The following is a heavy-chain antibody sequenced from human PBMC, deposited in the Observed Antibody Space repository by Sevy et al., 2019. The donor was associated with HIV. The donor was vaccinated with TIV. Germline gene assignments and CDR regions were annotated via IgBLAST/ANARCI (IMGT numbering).Heavy chain of an antibody. CDR2: INSDGSST. CDR3: ARVTSFGASSGTTGGFDY. J-gene: IGHJ4*02. V-gene: IGHV3-74*01. Sequence: GSLRLSCAASGFTFSSYWMHWVRQAPGKGLVWVSRINSDGSSTSYADSVKGRFTISRDNAKNTLYLQMNSLRAEDTAVYYCARVTSFGASSGTTGGFDYWGQGTLVTVSS. D-gene: IGHD6-19*01. CDR1: GFTFSSYW.